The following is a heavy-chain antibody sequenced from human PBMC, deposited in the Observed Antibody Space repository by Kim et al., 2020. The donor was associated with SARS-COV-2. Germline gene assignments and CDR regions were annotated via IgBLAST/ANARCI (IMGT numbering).Heavy chain of an antibody. J-gene: IGHJ4*02. CDR2: PNSGNT. CDR3: ARGREY. Sequence: PNSGNTGYAQKFQGRVTMTRNTSISTAYMELSSLRSEDTAVYYCARGREYWGQGTLVTVSS. D-gene: IGHD1-26*01. V-gene: IGHV1-8*01.